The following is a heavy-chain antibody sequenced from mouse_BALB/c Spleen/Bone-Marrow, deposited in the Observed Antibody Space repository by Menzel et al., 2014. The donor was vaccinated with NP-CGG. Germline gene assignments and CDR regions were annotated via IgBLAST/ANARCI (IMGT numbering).Heavy chain of an antibody. Sequence: WVNKRSGQGLEWIGWLYPGSDSIKYNEKFKAKATLTADKSSSTVYMELSRLKSEDSAVYFCARHSREGNAMDYWGQGISVTGSS. CDR2: LYPGSDSI. J-gene: IGHJ4*01. CDR3: ARHSREGNAMDY. V-gene: IGHV1-62-2*01.